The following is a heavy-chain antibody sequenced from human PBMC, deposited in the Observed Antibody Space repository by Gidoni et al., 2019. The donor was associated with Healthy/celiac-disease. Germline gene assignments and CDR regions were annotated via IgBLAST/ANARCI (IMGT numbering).Heavy chain of an antibody. V-gene: IGHV3-33*01. CDR3: ARDQDYGGNSDY. D-gene: IGHD4-17*01. CDR2: IWYDGSNK. Sequence: QVQLVESGGGVVQPGRSLRLSCAASGFTFSSYGMHWVRQAPGKGLEWVAVIWYDGSNKYYADSVKGRFTISRDNSKNTLYLQMNSLRAEDTAVYYCARDQDYGGNSDYWGQGTLVTVSS. CDR1: GFTFSSYG. J-gene: IGHJ4*02.